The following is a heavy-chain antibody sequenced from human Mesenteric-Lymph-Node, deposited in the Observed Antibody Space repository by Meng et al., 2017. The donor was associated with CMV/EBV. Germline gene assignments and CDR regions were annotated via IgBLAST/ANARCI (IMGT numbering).Heavy chain of an antibody. J-gene: IGHJ4*02. CDR3: ARGRLGSRESSGYYY. Sequence: GESLKISCAASGFTFSDYPMHWVRQAPGKGLEWVAVISQDGTNKYYADSVKGRFIISRDNSKNTVYLQMNSLRVEDTAVYYCARGRLGSRESSGYYYWGQGTLVTVSS. CDR1: GFTFSDYP. V-gene: IGHV3-30-3*01. CDR2: ISQDGTNK. D-gene: IGHD3-22*01.